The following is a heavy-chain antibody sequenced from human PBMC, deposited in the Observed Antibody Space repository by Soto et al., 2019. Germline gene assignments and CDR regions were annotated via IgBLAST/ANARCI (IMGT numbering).Heavy chain of an antibody. D-gene: IGHD3-3*01. CDR1: GGSISSNSFY. CDR3: VRHDDGPDY. J-gene: IGHJ4*02. Sequence: SETLSLTCTVSGGSISSNSFYWGWIRQPPGKGLEWIGTTSYSGSTYYNPSLKSRVTISAGTSKNQFSLTLSSVTAEDTAVYYCVRHDDGPDYWGQGSLVTVSS. V-gene: IGHV4-39*01. CDR2: TSYSGST.